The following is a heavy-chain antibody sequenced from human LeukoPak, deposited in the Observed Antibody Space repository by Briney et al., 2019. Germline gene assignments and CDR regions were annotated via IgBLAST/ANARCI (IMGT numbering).Heavy chain of an antibody. CDR3: AKYHDYGDYFDY. CDR1: GFTFTSYA. D-gene: IGHD4-17*01. J-gene: IGHJ4*02. V-gene: IGHV3-23*01. CDR2: ITGSGGST. Sequence: GGSLRLSCTASGFTFTSYAMTWVRQAPGRGLEWVSTITGSGGSTSYADSVKGRFTISRDNSKNTLYLQMNSLRADDTALYYCAKYHDYGDYFDYWGQGTLVTVSS.